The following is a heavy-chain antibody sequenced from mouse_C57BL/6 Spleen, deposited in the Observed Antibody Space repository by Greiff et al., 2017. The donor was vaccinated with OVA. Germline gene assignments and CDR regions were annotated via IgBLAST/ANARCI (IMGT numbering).Heavy chain of an antibody. CDR2: ISYDGSN. J-gene: IGHJ3*01. CDR1: GYSITSGYY. Sequence: EVKLQESGPGLVKPSQSLSLTCSVTGYSITSGYYWNWIRQFPGNKLEWMGYISYDGSNNYNPSLKNRISITRDTSKNQFFLKLNSVTTEDTATYYCARGYEAWFAYWGQGTLVTVSA. CDR3: ARGYEAWFAY. D-gene: IGHD1-1*01. V-gene: IGHV3-6*01.